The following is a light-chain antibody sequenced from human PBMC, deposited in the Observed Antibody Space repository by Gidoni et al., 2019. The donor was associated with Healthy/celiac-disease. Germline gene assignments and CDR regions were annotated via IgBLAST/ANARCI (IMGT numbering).Light chain of an antibody. Sequence: QTALTQPADVSGCTGQSITTSCTGTSSDVGGYKDVSWYQHHPGNAPKLINYEVSNRPSGVSHRFSGSKSCNTASLTISGLQAEDVADYYCISYTSSSPRVFGTGIKVTVL. J-gene: IGLJ1*01. CDR2: EVS. CDR1: SSDVGGYKD. CDR3: ISYTSSSPRV. V-gene: IGLV2-14*01.